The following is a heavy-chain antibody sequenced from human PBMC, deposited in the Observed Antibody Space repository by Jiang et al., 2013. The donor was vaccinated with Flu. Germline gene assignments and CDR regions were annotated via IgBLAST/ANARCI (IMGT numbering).Heavy chain of an antibody. Sequence: SGAEVKKPGASVKVSCKASNYTFTSYGISWVRQAPGQGLEWMGWISGYNGDTNYAQKFQGRVTVTTDTSTSTVYMEMRSLRSDDTAVYYCARDRSLGYGRSPDFDYWGQGTLVTV. D-gene: IGHD5-18*01. J-gene: IGHJ4*02. CDR1: NYTFTSYG. CDR3: ARDRSLGYGRSPDFDY. CDR2: ISGYNGDT. V-gene: IGHV1-18*01.